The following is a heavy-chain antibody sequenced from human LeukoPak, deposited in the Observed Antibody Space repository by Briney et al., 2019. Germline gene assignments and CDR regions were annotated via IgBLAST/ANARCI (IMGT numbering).Heavy chain of an antibody. CDR3: ARAPSDYYASARNRFFDS. CDR2: IIPTFATT. D-gene: IGHD3-10*01. J-gene: IGHJ4*02. CDR1: GGTXSSSA. Sequence: ASVKVSCKASGGTXSSSAINWVRQAPGQGLEWMGGIIPTFATTNYAQKFQDRVTITADESTTTAYMELSSLRSEDTAIYYCARAPSDYYASARNRFFDSWGQGTLVTVSS. V-gene: IGHV1-69*13.